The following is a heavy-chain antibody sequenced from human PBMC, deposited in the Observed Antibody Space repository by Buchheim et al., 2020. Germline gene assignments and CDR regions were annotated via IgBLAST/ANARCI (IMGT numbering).Heavy chain of an antibody. Sequence: EVQLVESGGGLVQPGGSLRLSCAASGFTVSSNYMSWVRQAPGKGLEWVSVIYSGGSTYYADSVTGRFTISRDNSKNTLYLQMNSLRAEDTAVYYCAREEVGSGSYGMDVWGQGTT. V-gene: IGHV3-66*01. CDR1: GFTVSSNY. J-gene: IGHJ6*02. CDR3: AREEVGSGSYGMDV. D-gene: IGHD3-10*01. CDR2: IYSGGST.